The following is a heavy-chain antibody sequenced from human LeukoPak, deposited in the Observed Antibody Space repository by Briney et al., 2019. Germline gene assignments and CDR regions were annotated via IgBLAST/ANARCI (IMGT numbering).Heavy chain of an antibody. CDR1: GYTFTSYG. D-gene: IGHD2-21*02. CDR3: AKDGSEVVVVTGGWFDP. CDR2: ISSFNGDT. Sequence: GASVKVSCKASGYTFTSYGITWVRQAPGQGLEWMGWISSFNGDTNYAQKLQGRVTMTTDTSTSTAYMELRSLRSDDTAVYYCAKDGSEVVVVTGGWFDPWGQGTLVTVSS. V-gene: IGHV1-18*01. J-gene: IGHJ5*02.